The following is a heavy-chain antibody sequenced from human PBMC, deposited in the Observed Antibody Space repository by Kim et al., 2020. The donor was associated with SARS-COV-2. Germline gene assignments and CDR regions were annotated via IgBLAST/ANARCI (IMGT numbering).Heavy chain of an antibody. D-gene: IGHD3-10*01. V-gene: IGHV1-18*04. J-gene: IGHJ4*02. CDR1: GYTFTSYG. CDR3: ARRGNYYYGSGSCLGDPREASDY. Sequence: ASVKVSCKASGYTFTSYGINWVRQAPGQGLEWMGWISAYNGNTKYAQKLQGRVTMTTDTSTSTAYMELRSLRSDDTAVYYCARRGNYYYGSGSCLGDPREASDYWGQGALVAVSS. CDR2: ISAYNGNT.